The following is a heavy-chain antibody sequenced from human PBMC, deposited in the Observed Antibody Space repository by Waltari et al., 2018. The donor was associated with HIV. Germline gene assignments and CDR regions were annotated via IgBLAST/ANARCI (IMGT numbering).Heavy chain of an antibody. CDR1: EFTFSSYG. J-gene: IGHJ6*02. CDR2: ISYDGSKK. V-gene: IGHV3-30*18. Sequence: QVHLVESGGGVVQPGRVLRLSCAASEFTFSSYGMHWVRKAPGKGLEWVAVISYDGSKKYYADSVKGRFTISRDNSKNTLFLEMNSLRAEDTAVYYCAKDRTYYYGSGNNYYQYYGMDVWGQGTTVTVSS. CDR3: AKDRTYYYGSGNNYYQYYGMDV. D-gene: IGHD3-10*01.